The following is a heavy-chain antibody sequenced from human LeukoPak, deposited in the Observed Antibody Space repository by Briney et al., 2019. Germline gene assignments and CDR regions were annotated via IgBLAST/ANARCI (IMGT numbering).Heavy chain of an antibody. Sequence: GGSLRLSCAASGFTFSSYAMSWVRQAPGKGLEWVSAISGSGGSTYYADSVKGRFTISRDNSKSTLYLQMNSLRAEDTAVYYCAKVLGGSYASEVGAFDIWGQGTMVTVSS. CDR3: AKVLGGSYASEVGAFDI. V-gene: IGHV3-23*01. J-gene: IGHJ3*02. D-gene: IGHD1-26*01. CDR2: ISGSGGST. CDR1: GFTFSSYA.